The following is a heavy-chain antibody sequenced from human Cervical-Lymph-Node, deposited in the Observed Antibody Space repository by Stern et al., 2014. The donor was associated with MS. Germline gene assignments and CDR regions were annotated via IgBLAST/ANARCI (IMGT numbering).Heavy chain of an antibody. CDR1: GYTFTGYD. CDR2: INPNSGGT. CDR3: ARDSFIGSGSYYGFDP. Sequence: VQLVESGAEVKKPGASVKVSCKASGYTFTGYDMHWVRQAPGQGLEWMGRINPNSGGTNYAAKFQGRVTMSRGTYISADYLELSRLKSDDTAVYYCARDSFIGSGSYYGFDPWGQGTLVTVSS. V-gene: IGHV1-2*06. J-gene: IGHJ5*02. D-gene: IGHD1-26*01.